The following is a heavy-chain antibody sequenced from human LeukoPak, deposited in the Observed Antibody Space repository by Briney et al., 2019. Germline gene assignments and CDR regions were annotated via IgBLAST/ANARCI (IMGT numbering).Heavy chain of an antibody. CDR1: GCSFSGYY. V-gene: IGHV4-34*01. CDR2: INHSGST. Sequence: SETLSLTCAVYGCSFSGYYWSWIRQPPGKGLEWIGEINHSGSTNYNPSLKSRVIISVDTSKSQFSLKLRSVTAADTAVYYCAGGGPCCSGGSGSGYYFDYWGQGTLVTVSS. CDR3: AGGGPCCSGGSGSGYYFDY. D-gene: IGHD2-15*01. J-gene: IGHJ4*02.